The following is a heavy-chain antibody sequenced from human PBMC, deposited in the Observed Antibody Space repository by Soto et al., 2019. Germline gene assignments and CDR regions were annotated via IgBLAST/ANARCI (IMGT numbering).Heavy chain of an antibody. J-gene: IGHJ4*02. CDR3: ARNIVVVPAHLWEPFDY. CDR2: IYYSGST. Sequence: SETLSLTCTVSGGSISSSSYYWGWIRQPPGKGLEWIGSIYYSGSTYYNPSLKGRVTISVDTSKNQFSLRVSSVTAADTAVYYCARNIVVVPAHLWEPFDYWGQGTLVTVSS. CDR1: GGSISSSSYY. D-gene: IGHD2-2*01. V-gene: IGHV4-39*01.